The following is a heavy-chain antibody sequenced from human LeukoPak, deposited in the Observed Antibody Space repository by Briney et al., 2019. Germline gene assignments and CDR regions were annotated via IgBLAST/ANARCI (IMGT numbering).Heavy chain of an antibody. D-gene: IGHD2-15*01. CDR1: GFTFSNYP. CDR2: IGGSDDT. V-gene: IGHV3-23*01. Sequence: GDSLRLSCAASGFTFSNYPMTWVRQFPRKGLQWVSTIGGSDDTYYADSVKGRFTISRDTSKNTLYLQLHSLGAEDTAVYYCARARVVDRRGYFDYWGQGTLVTASS. J-gene: IGHJ4*02. CDR3: ARARVVDRRGYFDY.